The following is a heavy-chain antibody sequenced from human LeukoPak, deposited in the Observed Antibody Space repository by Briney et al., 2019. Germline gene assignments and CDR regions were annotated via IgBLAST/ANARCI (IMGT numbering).Heavy chain of an antibody. Sequence: SETLSLTCIVSGGSISSDYWSWIRQPAGKGLEWIGRMYISGSTNYNPSLKSRVTMSVDTSKNRFSLKLSAVTAADTAVYYCAREGAALSLDNWGQGTLVIVSS. J-gene: IGHJ4*02. CDR1: GGSISSDY. CDR3: AREGAALSLDN. V-gene: IGHV4-4*07. D-gene: IGHD2-15*01. CDR2: MYISGST.